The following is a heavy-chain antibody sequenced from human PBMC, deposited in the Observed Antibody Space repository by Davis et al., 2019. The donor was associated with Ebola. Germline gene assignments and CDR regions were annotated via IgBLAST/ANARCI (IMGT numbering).Heavy chain of an antibody. J-gene: IGHJ6*02. CDR2: IRFYDRTT. Sequence: ASVKVSCKASGYTFPTYGIDWVRQAPGQGLEWMGWIRFYDRTTNYAQRFQDRVTMTTDTSTSTAYMELGSLRSDDTAVYYCAGASITVIGIRIYYFGLDIWGQGTTVTVSS. D-gene: IGHD6-19*01. V-gene: IGHV1-18*04. CDR3: AGASITVIGIRIYYFGLDI. CDR1: GYTFPTYG.